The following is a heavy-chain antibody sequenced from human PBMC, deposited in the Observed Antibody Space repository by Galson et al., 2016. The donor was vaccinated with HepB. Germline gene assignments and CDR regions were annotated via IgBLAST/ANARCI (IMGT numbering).Heavy chain of an antibody. CDR1: GGSINSGNYY. CDR3: GRVRGRLTDY. J-gene: IGHJ4*02. V-gene: IGHV4-31*03. D-gene: IGHD3-10*01. Sequence: TLSLTCTVSGGSINSGNYYWNWIRQHPVRGLEWIGYIFYTGSSHYNPSLKSRVSMSVDTSKSQFSLRLTSVTAADTAVYFCGRVRGRLTDYWGQGTLVTVSS. CDR2: IFYTGSS.